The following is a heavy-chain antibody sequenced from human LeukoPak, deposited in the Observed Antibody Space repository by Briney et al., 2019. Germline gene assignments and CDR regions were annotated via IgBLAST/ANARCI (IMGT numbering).Heavy chain of an antibody. J-gene: IGHJ4*02. CDR2: IYYSGST. V-gene: IGHV4-59*01. CDR1: GGSISSYY. Sequence: PSETPSLTCTVSGGSISSYYWSWIRQPPGKGLEWIGYIYYSGSTNYNPSLKSRVTISVDTSKNQFSLKLSSATAADTAVYYCAREAYGDLLSYFDYWGQGTLVTVSS. D-gene: IGHD4-17*01. CDR3: AREAYGDLLSYFDY.